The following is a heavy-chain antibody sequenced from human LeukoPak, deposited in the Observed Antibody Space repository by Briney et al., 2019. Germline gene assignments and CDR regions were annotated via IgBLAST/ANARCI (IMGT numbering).Heavy chain of an antibody. V-gene: IGHV3-30*04. CDR1: GFTFSSYA. J-gene: IGHJ2*01. CDR3: ARDNPEDWYFDL. D-gene: IGHD1-14*01. Sequence: GGSLRLSCAASGFTFSSYAMHWVRQAPGKGLEWVAVISYDGSNKYYADSVKGRFTISRDNSKNTLYLRMNSLRAEDTAVYYCARDNPEDWYFDLRGRGTLVTVSS. CDR2: ISYDGSNK.